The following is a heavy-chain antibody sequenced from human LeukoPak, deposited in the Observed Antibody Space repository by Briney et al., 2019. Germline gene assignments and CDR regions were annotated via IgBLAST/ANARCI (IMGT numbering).Heavy chain of an antibody. Sequence: GSLRLSCAASGFTFSNAWMSWVRQPPGKGLEWIGEINHSGSTNYNPSLKSRVTISVDTSKNQFSLKLSSVTAADTAVYYCARVLSWGVGGDYWGQGTLVTVSS. CDR1: GFTFSNAW. J-gene: IGHJ4*02. CDR2: INHSGST. D-gene: IGHD2-15*01. V-gene: IGHV4-34*01. CDR3: ARVLSWGVGGDY.